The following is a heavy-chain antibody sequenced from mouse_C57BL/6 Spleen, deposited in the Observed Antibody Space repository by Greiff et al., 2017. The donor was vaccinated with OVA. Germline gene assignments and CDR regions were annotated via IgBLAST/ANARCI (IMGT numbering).Heavy chain of an antibody. CDR3: AKLLDGNYVFAY. D-gene: IGHD2-1*01. Sequence: VKLMESGPGLVQPSQSLSITCTVSGFSLTSYGVHWVRQSPGKGLEWLGVIWRGGSTDYNAAFMSRLSITKDNSKSQVFFKMNSLQADDTAIYYCAKLLDGNYVFAYWGQGTLVTVSA. V-gene: IGHV2-5*01. CDR2: IWRGGST. J-gene: IGHJ3*01. CDR1: GFSLTSYG.